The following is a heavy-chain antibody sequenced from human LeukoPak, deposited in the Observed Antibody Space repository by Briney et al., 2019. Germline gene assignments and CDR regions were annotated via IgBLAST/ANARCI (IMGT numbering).Heavy chain of an antibody. D-gene: IGHD1-26*01. J-gene: IGHJ4*02. Sequence: ASVKVSCKASGYTFTSYGISWVQQAPGQGLEWMGWISAYNGNTNYAQKLQGRVTMTTDTSTSTAYMELRSLRSDDTAVYYCARDLLTLGKGALFGYWGQGTLVTVSS. V-gene: IGHV1-18*01. CDR1: GYTFTSYG. CDR3: ARDLLTLGKGALFGY. CDR2: ISAYNGNT.